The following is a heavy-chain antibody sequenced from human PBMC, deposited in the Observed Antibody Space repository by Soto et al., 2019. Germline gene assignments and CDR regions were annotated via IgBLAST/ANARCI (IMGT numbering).Heavy chain of an antibody. CDR1: GYTFTSYH. CDR2: ISAYNTNT. CDR3: ATDTPPTDY. V-gene: IGHV1-18*01. J-gene: IGHJ4*02. Sequence: QVQLVQSGAEVKKPGASVKVSCKTSGYTFTSYHISWVRQAPGQGLEWMGWISAYNTNTNYAQKFQGRVTMTTDTVTITAYMELRSLRSGDTAVYYCATDTPPTDYWGQGTLVTVSS.